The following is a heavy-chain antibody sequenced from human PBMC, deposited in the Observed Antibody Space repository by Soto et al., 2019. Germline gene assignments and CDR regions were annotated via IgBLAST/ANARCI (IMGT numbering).Heavy chain of an antibody. CDR2: IVVGSGNT. V-gene: IGHV1-58*01. Sequence: SVKVSCKASGFTFTNSAVQWVRQARGQRLEWIGWIVVGSGNTNYAQKFQERVTITRDMSTSTAYMELSSLRSEDTAVYYCAAGWLRFLELFPQPYYGMDVWGQGTTGTVSS. CDR3: AAGWLRFLELFPQPYYGMDV. D-gene: IGHD3-3*01. J-gene: IGHJ6*02. CDR1: GFTFTNSA.